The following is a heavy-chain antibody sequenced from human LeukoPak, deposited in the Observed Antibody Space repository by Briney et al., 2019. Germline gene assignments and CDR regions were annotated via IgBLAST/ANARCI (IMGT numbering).Heavy chain of an antibody. Sequence: GESLKISCKGSGYSFTSYWIGWVRQMPGKGLEWMGIIYPGDSDTRYSPSFQGQVTISADKSISTAYLQWSSLKASDTAMYYCARATAESRDGYNSPWAFDIWGQGTMVTVSS. D-gene: IGHD5-24*01. CDR2: IYPGDSDT. CDR1: GYSFTSYW. V-gene: IGHV5-51*01. J-gene: IGHJ3*02. CDR3: ARATAESRDGYNSPWAFDI.